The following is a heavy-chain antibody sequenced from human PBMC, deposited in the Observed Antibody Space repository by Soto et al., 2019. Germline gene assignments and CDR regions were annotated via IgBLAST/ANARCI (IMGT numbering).Heavy chain of an antibody. Sequence: QVRLRESGPQVVKPSATLSLNCIVSGGAFRSYFWSWIRQSPGKGLEWIGNIHSSGRSNYNPSFKSRVSMSIDPSKNQFSVRLTSVTPADTAVYYCARDDPFDPWGQGILVTVSS. CDR2: IHSSGRS. J-gene: IGHJ5*02. CDR3: ARDDPFDP. CDR1: GGAFRSYF. V-gene: IGHV4-59*01.